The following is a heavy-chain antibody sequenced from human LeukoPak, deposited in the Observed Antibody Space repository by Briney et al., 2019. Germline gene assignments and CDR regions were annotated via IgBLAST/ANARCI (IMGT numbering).Heavy chain of an antibody. V-gene: IGHV3-21*01. CDR1: RFTFRSFS. CDR2: IDSSTTRI. D-gene: IGHD2/OR15-2a*01. J-gene: IGHJ4*02. Sequence: GGSLRLSCAASRFTFRSFSMNWVRQAPGKGLEWVSAIDSSTTRIYYANSVRGRFTISRDNAKNSLDLQMNSLRAEDTAVYYCVRGGTYCDSTCKGADYWGQGTLVAVSA. CDR3: VRGGTYCDSTCKGADY.